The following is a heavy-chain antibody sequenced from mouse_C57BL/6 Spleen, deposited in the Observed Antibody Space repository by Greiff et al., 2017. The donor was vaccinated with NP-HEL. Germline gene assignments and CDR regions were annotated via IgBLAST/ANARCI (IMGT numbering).Heavy chain of an antibody. J-gene: IGHJ4*01. Sequence: VQLQQSGPGLVKPSQSLSLTCSVTGYSITSGYYWNWIRQFPGNKLEWMGYISYDGSNNYNPSLKNRISITRDTSKNQFFLKLNSVTTEDTATYYCAREGFTTVVAHYAMDYWGQGTSVTVSS. D-gene: IGHD1-1*01. CDR3: AREGFTTVVAHYAMDY. CDR2: ISYDGSN. V-gene: IGHV3-6*01. CDR1: GYSITSGYY.